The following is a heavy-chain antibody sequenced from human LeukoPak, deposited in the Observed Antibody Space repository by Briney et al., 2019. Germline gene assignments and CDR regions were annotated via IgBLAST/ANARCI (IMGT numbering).Heavy chain of an antibody. CDR2: MNPNSGNT. Sequence: GASVKVSCKASVYTFTNYDINWVRQASGQGLEWMGWMNPNSGNTGSAQKFQGRVTMTSNTSISTAYMELSSLRSEDTAVYYCARGLRREQQLLRAFDYWGQGTPVTVSS. D-gene: IGHD6-13*01. J-gene: IGHJ4*02. CDR1: VYTFTNYD. V-gene: IGHV1-8*01. CDR3: ARGLRREQQLLRAFDY.